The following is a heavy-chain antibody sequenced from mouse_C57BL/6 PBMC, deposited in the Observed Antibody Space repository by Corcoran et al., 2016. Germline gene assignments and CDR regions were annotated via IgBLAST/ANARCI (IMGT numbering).Heavy chain of an antibody. CDR1: GYTFTDYY. CDR2: IYPGSGNT. D-gene: IGHD1-1*01. CDR3: AIGSYYGTLIAY. J-gene: IGHJ3*01. Sequence: QVQLKQSGAELVRPGASVKLSCKASGYTFTDYYINWVKQGPGQGLEWIGRIYPGSGNTYYNEKFKGKATLTAEKSSSTAYMQLSSLTSEDSAVYFCAIGSYYGTLIAYWGQGTLVTVSA. V-gene: IGHV1-76*01.